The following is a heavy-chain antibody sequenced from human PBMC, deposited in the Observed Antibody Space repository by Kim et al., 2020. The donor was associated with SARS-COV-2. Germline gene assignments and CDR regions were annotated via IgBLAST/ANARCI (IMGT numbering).Heavy chain of an antibody. Sequence: SETLSLTCTVSGGSIGSSSYYWGWIRQPPGKGLEWLGSIYYSGITYYKPSLKSRVTISVDTSSNQFSLKLSSVTAADTAVYYCARARGVAARGRGGWVDP. CDR3: ARARGVAARGRGGWVDP. CDR2: IYYSGIT. D-gene: IGHD6-6*01. CDR1: GGSIGSSSYY. J-gene: IGHJ5*02. V-gene: IGHV4-39*07.